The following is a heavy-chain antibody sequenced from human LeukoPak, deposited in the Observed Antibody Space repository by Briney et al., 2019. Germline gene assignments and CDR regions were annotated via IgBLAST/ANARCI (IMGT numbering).Heavy chain of an antibody. V-gene: IGHV3-20*04. D-gene: IGHD3-22*01. CDR1: GFTFDDYG. J-gene: IGHJ4*02. CDR3: ARAAAHYYDSSGYYFDY. CDR2: INWNGGST. Sequence: PGGSLRLSCAASGFTFDDYGMSWVRQAPGKGLEWVSGINWNGGSTGHADSVKGRFTISRDNAKNSLYLQMNSLRAEDTAVYYCARAAAHYYDSSGYYFDYWGQGTLVTVSS.